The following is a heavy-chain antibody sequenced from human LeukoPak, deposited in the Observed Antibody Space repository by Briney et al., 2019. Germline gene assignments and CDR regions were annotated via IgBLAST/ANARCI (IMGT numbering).Heavy chain of an antibody. D-gene: IGHD3-9*01. CDR3: AKWGDYDVLTGYYVSDY. V-gene: IGHV3-11*01. J-gene: IGHJ4*02. CDR1: GFTFSDYY. CDR2: ISSSGSTI. Sequence: PGGSLRLSCAASGFTFSDYYMSWIRQAPGKGLEWVSYISSSGSTIYYADSVEGRFTISRDNAKNSLYLQMNSLRAEDTAVYYCAKWGDYDVLTGYYVSDYWGQGTLVTVSS.